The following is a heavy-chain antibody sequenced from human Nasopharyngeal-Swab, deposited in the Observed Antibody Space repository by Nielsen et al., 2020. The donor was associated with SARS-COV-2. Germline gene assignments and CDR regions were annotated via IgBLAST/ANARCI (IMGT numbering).Heavy chain of an antibody. J-gene: IGHJ4*02. CDR3: ARGRGSGSYYNVLFDY. D-gene: IGHD3-10*01. Sequence: SETLSLTCAVYGGSFSGYYWNWIRQPPGKGLEWIGEINHSGSTNYNPSLKSRVTISVDTSKNQFSLKLSSVTAADTAVYYWARGRGSGSYYNVLFDYWGQGTLVTVSS. V-gene: IGHV4-34*01. CDR1: GGSFSGYY. CDR2: INHSGST.